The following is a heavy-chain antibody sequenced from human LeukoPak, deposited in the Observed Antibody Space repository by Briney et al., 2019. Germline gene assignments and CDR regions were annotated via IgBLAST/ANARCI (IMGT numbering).Heavy chain of an antibody. CDR2: IIPIFGTA. V-gene: IGHV1-69*13. CDR3: ARDGGYDYVWGSYRNFDY. J-gene: IGHJ4*02. D-gene: IGHD3-16*02. CDR1: GGTXSSYA. Sequence: ASVKVSCKASGGTXSSYAISGVRQAPGQGLEWMGGIIPIFGTANYAQKFQGRVTITADESTSTAYMELSSLRSEDTAVYYCARDGGYDYVWGSYRNFDYWGQGTLVTVSS.